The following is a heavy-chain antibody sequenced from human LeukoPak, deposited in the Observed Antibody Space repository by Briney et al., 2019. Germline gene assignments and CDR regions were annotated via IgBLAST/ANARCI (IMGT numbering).Heavy chain of an antibody. CDR3: AKAGIGSCGGDCGYGVFHI. V-gene: IGHV3-23*01. CDR1: GFTASSNY. CDR2: ISASGGRT. Sequence: PGGSLRLSCAASGFTASSNYMTWVRQAPGKGLEWVSAISASGGRTYYADSVKGRFTISRDNSQSTLYLQMNSLSAEDTAVYYCAKAGIGSCGGDCGYGVFHIWGQGTLVTVSS. D-gene: IGHD2-21*02. J-gene: IGHJ3*02.